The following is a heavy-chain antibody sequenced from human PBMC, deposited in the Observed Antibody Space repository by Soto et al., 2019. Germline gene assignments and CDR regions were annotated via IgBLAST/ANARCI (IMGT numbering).Heavy chain of an antibody. CDR2: ISPSGSSI. J-gene: IGHJ5*02. CDR1: GFIFSDYY. Sequence: QVQLVESGGGLVKPGGSLRLSCAASGFIFSDYYMSWVRQAPGEGLEWVSYISPSGSSIYYADSVKGRFTISRDNAENSLFLQMNSLRAEDTAIYYCAGRYNYDSSGLDPWGQGTLVTVSS. CDR3: AGRYNYDSSGLDP. D-gene: IGHD3-22*01. V-gene: IGHV3-11*01.